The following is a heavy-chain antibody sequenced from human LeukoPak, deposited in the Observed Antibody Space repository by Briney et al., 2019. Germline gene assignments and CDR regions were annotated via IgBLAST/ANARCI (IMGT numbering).Heavy chain of an antibody. J-gene: IGHJ5*02. V-gene: IGHV1-2*02. Sequence: ASVKVSCKASGGSFRSYGINWVRQAPGQGLEWMGWINPNSGGTNYAQKSQGRVTMTRDTSISTAYMELSRLRSDDTAVYYRARGVGNWNYGEGNWFDPWGQGTLVTVSS. CDR3: ARGVGNWNYGEGNWFDP. CDR1: GGSFRSYG. D-gene: IGHD1-7*01. CDR2: INPNSGGT.